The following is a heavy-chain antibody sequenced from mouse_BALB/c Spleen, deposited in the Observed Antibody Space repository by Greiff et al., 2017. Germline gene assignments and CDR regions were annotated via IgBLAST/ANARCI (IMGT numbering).Heavy chain of an antibody. J-gene: IGHJ2*01. V-gene: IGHV1-7*01. Sequence: VQLQQSGAELAKPGASVKMSCKASGYTFTSYWMHWVKQRPGQGLEWIGYINPSTGYTEYNQKFKDKATLTADKSSSTAYMPLSSLTSEDSAVFYCAKICHDYANFDYWGQGTTLTVSS. CDR2: INPSTGYT. CDR1: GYTFTSYW. CDR3: AKICHDYANFDY. D-gene: IGHD2-4*01.